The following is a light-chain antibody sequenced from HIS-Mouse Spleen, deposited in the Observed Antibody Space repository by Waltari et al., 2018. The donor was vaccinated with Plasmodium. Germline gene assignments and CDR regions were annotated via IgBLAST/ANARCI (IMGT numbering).Light chain of an antibody. Sequence: DIQLTQSPSFLSASVGDRVTIPCRASQGISSYLAWYQQKPGKAPKLLIDAPSTLQSGVPSRFSGSGSGTEFTLTISSLQPEDFATYYCQQLNSYPYSFGQGTKLEIK. J-gene: IGKJ2*03. CDR3: QQLNSYPYS. CDR2: APS. V-gene: IGKV1-9*01. CDR1: QGISSY.